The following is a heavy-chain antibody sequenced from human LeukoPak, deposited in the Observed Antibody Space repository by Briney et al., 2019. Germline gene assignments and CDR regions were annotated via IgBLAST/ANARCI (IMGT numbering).Heavy chain of an antibody. D-gene: IGHD3-3*02. Sequence: SVKVSCKASGGTLSGYAISWVRQAPGQGLEWLGGIIPIYGTPHSAQKFQGRVTITTDESTSTAFMDLSSLRSEDTAVYYCARGKLGYYYYHMDAWGKGTTVTVSS. CDR2: IIPIYGTP. CDR1: GGTLSGYA. V-gene: IGHV1-69*05. J-gene: IGHJ6*03. CDR3: ARGKLGYYYYHMDA.